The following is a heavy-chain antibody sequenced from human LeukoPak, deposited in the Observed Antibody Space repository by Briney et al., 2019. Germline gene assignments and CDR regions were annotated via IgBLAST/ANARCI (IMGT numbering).Heavy chain of an antibody. Sequence: SVKVSCKASGGTFSSYAISWVRQAPGQGLEWMGGIIPIFGTANYAQKFQGRVTITADESTSTAYMELSSLRSEDTAVYYCARGGPDDIVVVPAATYFDLWGRGTLVTVSS. D-gene: IGHD2-2*01. J-gene: IGHJ2*01. CDR3: ARGGPDDIVVVPAATYFDL. CDR1: GGTFSSYA. V-gene: IGHV1-69*13. CDR2: IIPIFGTA.